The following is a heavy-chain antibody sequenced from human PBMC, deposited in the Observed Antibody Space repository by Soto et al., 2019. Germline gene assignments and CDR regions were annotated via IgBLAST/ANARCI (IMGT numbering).Heavy chain of an antibody. J-gene: IGHJ4*02. CDR3: ARGGYSRGWSFDY. V-gene: IGHV3-23*01. CDR2: ISGGGDGT. CDR1: GFTFSNYA. Sequence: GGSLRLSCAASGFTFSNYAMSWVRRAPGTGLEWVSTISGGGDGTYYSDSVKGRFTISRDNSKNTLYLQINSLRADDTAVFHCARGGYSRGWSFDYWGQGTLVTVSS. D-gene: IGHD6-19*01.